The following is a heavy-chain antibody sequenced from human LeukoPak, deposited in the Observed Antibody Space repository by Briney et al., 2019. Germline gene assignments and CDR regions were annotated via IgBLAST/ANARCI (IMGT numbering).Heavy chain of an antibody. J-gene: IGHJ4*02. V-gene: IGHV3-21*01. Sequence: GGSLRLSCAASGFTFSSHNMNCVRQAPGKGLEWVSSISGRGNYIFYADSVKGRFTISRDSAKNSLSLQMNSLRAEDTAVYYCAKDQGFDYYDSSGYYLDYWGQGTLVTVSS. CDR1: GFTFSSHN. CDR3: AKDQGFDYYDSSGYYLDY. D-gene: IGHD3-22*01. CDR2: ISGRGNYI.